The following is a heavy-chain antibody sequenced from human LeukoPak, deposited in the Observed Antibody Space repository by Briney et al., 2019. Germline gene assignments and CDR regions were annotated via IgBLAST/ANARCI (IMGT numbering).Heavy chain of an antibody. J-gene: IGHJ3*02. CDR1: GGSISSYY. D-gene: IGHD3-16*02. V-gene: IGHV4-4*07. CDR2: IYTSGST. CDR3: ARGLGITFGGVIAATDAFDI. Sequence: PSETLSLTCTVSGGSISSYYWSWIRQPAGKGLEWIGRIYTSGSTNYDPSLTSRVTMSVDTSKNQFSLKLSSVTAADTAVCYCARGLGITFGGVIAATDAFDIWGQGTMVTVSS.